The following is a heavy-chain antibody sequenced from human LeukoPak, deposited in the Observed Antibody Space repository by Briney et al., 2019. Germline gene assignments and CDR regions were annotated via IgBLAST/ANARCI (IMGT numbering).Heavy chain of an antibody. V-gene: IGHV4-39*01. Sequence: PSETLSLTCTVSGGSVSSSNYYWAWIRQPPGKGLEWIGSVFYSGDTYYNPALKSRITISLDTSKNQFSLKLSSVTAADTAVYYWARGVSGSYYDSSGYYYWGWFDPWGQGTLVTVSS. D-gene: IGHD3-22*01. CDR1: GGSVSSSNYY. CDR3: ARGVSGSYYDSSGYYYWGWFDP. J-gene: IGHJ5*02. CDR2: VFYSGDT.